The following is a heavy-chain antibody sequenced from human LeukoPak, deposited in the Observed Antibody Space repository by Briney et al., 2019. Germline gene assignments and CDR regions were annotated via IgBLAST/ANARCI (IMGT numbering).Heavy chain of an antibody. CDR2: IYHSGST. V-gene: IGHV4-38-2*02. CDR1: GYSISSGYY. Sequence: SETLSLTCTVSGYSISSGYYWGWIRRPPGKGLEWIGSIYHSGSTYYNPSLKSRVTISVDTSKNQFSLKLSSVTAADTAVYYCAREEVGATDYWGQGTLVTVSS. D-gene: IGHD1-26*01. CDR3: AREEVGATDY. J-gene: IGHJ4*02.